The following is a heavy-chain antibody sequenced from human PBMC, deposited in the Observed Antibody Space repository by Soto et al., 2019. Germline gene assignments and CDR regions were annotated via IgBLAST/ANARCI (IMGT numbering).Heavy chain of an antibody. V-gene: IGHV3-7*01. CDR3: ARTLLVPENNWHFDL. J-gene: IGHJ2*01. CDR1: GFTFSTYW. Sequence: EVQVVESGGGLVQPGGSLRLSCAASGFTFSTYWMSWVRQGPGKGLEWVANIRQDGREKYHVDSVKGRFTIFRDNAKNSLYMQMNSLRAEDTAVYYCARTLLVPENNWHFDLWGRGTLVAVSS. CDR2: IRQDGREK. D-gene: IGHD1-26*01.